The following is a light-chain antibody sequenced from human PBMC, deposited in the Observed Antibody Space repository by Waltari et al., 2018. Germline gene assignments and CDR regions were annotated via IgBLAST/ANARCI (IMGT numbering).Light chain of an antibody. J-gene: IGLJ2*01. Sequence: QSALTQPRSVSGSPGQSVSIPCTGTSSDVGGYNHVSWYQQHPGKAPKFMIYDVSKRPSGVPDRFSGSKSGNTASLTISGLQAEDEADYYCCLYAGSFVLFGGGTKLTVL. V-gene: IGLV2-11*01. CDR3: CLYAGSFVL. CDR1: SSDVGGYNH. CDR2: DVS.